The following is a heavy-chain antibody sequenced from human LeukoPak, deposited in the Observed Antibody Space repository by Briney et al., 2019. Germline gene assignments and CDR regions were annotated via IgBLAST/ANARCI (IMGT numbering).Heavy chain of an antibody. CDR1: GGSFSGYY. J-gene: IGHJ4*02. CDR3: AREYSSGWEYFDY. V-gene: IGHV4-4*07. D-gene: IGHD6-19*01. CDR2: IYTSGST. Sequence: SETLSLTCAVYGGSFSGYYWSWIRQPAGKGLEWIGRIYTSGSTNYNPSLKSRVTMSVDTSKNQFSLKLSSVTAADTAVYYCAREYSSGWEYFDYWGQGTLVTVSS.